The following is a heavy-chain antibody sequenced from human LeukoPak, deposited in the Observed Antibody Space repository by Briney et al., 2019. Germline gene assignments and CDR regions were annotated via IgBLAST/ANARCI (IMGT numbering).Heavy chain of an antibody. Sequence: PGESLKISCKGSGYSFTSYWIGWVRQMPGKGLEWMGIIYPGDSDTRYSPSFQGQVTISADKSISTAYLQWSSPKAPDTAMYYSAVEGVWYGDYRVDYWGQGTLVTVSS. CDR3: AVEGVWYGDYRVDY. V-gene: IGHV5-51*01. J-gene: IGHJ4*02. CDR2: IYPGDSDT. D-gene: IGHD4-17*01. CDR1: GYSFTSYW.